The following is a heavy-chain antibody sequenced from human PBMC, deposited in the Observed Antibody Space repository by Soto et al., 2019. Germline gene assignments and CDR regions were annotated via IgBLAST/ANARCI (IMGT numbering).Heavy chain of an antibody. V-gene: IGHV4-59*08. CDR1: GGSISSYY. Sequence: GSLRLSCTVSGGSISSYYWSWIRQPPGKGLEWIGYIYYSGSTNYNPSLKSRVTISVDTSKNQFSLKLSSVTAADTAVYYCARSLYSSSHTYYYYYMDVWGKGTTVTVSS. CDR3: ARSLYSSSHTYYYYYMDV. CDR2: IYYSGST. J-gene: IGHJ6*03. D-gene: IGHD6-6*01.